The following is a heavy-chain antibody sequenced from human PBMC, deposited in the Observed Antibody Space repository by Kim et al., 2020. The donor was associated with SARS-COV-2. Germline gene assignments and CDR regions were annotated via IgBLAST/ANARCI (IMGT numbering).Heavy chain of an antibody. CDR2: ISYDGSNK. Sequence: GGSLRLSCAASGFTFSSYAMHWVRQAPGKGLEWVAVISYDGSNKYYADSVKGRFTISRDNSKNTLYLQMNSLRAEDTAVYYCARDGTYYYDSSGYYPSYYFDYWGQGTLVTVSS. CDR1: GFTFSSYA. CDR3: ARDGTYYYDSSGYYPSYYFDY. J-gene: IGHJ4*02. V-gene: IGHV3-30*04. D-gene: IGHD3-22*01.